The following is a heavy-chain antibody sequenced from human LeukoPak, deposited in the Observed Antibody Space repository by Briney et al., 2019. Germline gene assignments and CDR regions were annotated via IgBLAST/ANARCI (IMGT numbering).Heavy chain of an antibody. CDR2: INANSGGT. CDR3: ARSSRYDIWTGYPY. V-gene: IGHV1-2*02. Sequence: ATVKVSCKASGYTFTGYYMHWVRQAPGQGHEWMGWINANSGGTNYAQKFQGRVTMTRDTSISAAYMELSRLRSDDTAVYYCARSSRYDIWTGYPYWGQGTLVTVSP. CDR1: GYTFTGYY. J-gene: IGHJ4*02. D-gene: IGHD3-9*01.